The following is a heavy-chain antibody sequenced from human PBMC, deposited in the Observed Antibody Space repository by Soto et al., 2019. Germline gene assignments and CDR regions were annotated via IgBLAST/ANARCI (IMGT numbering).Heavy chain of an antibody. CDR1: GGTFNSDA. D-gene: IGHD1-26*01. J-gene: IGHJ4*02. CDR2: IVPMFGKT. CDR3: ARGWATGRAIWFGY. V-gene: IGHV1-69*13. Sequence: SVKVACQASGGTFNSDAIAWVRQATGQGLEWMGMIVPMFGKTNYAQRFQGRITITADDSMSTAYMEFSSLRSEDTAVYYCARGWATGRAIWFGYWGQGTLVTVSS.